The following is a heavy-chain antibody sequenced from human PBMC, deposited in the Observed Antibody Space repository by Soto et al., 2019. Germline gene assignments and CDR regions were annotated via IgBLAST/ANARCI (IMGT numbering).Heavy chain of an antibody. V-gene: IGHV4-30-4*01. J-gene: IGHJ4*02. CDR1: GASISSGDYF. CDR3: AREKGYISGPKNFDY. D-gene: IGHD5-12*01. Sequence: PSETLSLTCTVSGASISSGDYFWSWIRQSPGKGLQGIGYIYDSGSSYYNPSLKSRVTMSVDTSKNQFSLKLSSVTAADTAVYYCAREKGYISGPKNFDYWGQGTLVTVSS. CDR2: IYDSGSS.